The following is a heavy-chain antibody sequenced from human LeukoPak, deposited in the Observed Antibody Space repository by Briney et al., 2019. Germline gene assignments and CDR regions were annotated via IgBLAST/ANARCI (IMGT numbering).Heavy chain of an antibody. J-gene: IGHJ4*02. CDR2: MNPNSGNT. D-gene: IGHD6-13*01. Sequence: ASVKVSCKASGYTFTSYDVNWMRQATGQGLEWMGWMNPNSGNTGYAQKFQGRVTMTRNTSISTAYMELSSLRSEDTAVYYCARGTSGRIAAARRRWGQGTLVTVSS. CDR3: ARGTSGRIAAARRR. CDR1: GYTFTSYD. V-gene: IGHV1-8*01.